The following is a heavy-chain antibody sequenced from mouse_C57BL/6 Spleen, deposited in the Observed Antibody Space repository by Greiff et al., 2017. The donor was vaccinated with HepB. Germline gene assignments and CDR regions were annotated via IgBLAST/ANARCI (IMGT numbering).Heavy chain of an antibody. CDR1: GYTFTSYW. CDR3: ARSGITTVPRFAY. D-gene: IGHD1-1*01. Sequence: QVQLQQSGAELVKPGASVKMSCKASGYTFTSYWITWVKQRPGQGLEWIGDIYPGSGSTNYNEKFKSKATLTVDTSSSTAYMQLSSLTSEDSAVYYCARSGITTVPRFAYWGQGTLVTVSA. V-gene: IGHV1-55*01. J-gene: IGHJ3*01. CDR2: IYPGSGST.